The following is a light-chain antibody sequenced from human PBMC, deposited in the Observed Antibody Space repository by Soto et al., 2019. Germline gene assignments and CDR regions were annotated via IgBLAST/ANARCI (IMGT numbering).Light chain of an antibody. J-gene: IGLJ1*01. CDR1: SGDVGAYNY. V-gene: IGLV2-14*01. Sequence: QSVLTQPASVSGSPGQSITISCTGTSGDVGAYNYVSWYQQHPGKAPRLMIYEVSNRPSGVSNRFSGSKSGNTASLTISGLQAEDEADYFCSSYTSSYTRVFGTGTKVTVL. CDR3: SSYTSSYTRV. CDR2: EVS.